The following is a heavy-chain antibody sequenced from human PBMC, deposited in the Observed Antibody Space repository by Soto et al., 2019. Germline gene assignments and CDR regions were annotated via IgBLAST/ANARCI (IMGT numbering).Heavy chain of an antibody. CDR1: GDSVSSNSAA. J-gene: IGHJ6*02. CDR3: ARDCTNGVCYPSYHYVMYV. Sequence: SQTLSLTCAISGDSVSSNSAAWSWIRQSPSGGLEWLGRTYYRSKWYNDYAVSVKSRITINPETSKNLFSLQLNSVTPEDTAVYYCARDCTNGVCYPSYHYVMYVWGQGTTVTVSS. V-gene: IGHV6-1*01. CDR2: TYYRSKWYN. D-gene: IGHD2-8*01.